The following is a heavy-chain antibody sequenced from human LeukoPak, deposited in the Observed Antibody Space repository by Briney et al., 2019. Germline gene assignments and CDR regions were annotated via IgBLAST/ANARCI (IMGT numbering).Heavy chain of an antibody. CDR1: GYTFTSYA. Sequence: ASVKVSCKASGYTFTSYAMNWVRQAPGQGLEWMGWINTNTGNPTYAQGFTGRFVFSLDTSVSTAYLQISSLQAEDTAVYYCARYCSGGSCYNWFDPWGQGTLVTVSS. J-gene: IGHJ5*02. D-gene: IGHD2-15*01. CDR2: INTNTGNP. V-gene: IGHV7-4-1*02. CDR3: ARYCSGGSCYNWFDP.